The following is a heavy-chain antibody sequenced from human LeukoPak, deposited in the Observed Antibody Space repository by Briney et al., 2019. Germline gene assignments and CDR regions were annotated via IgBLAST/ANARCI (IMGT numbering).Heavy chain of an antibody. Sequence: GGSLRLSCAGSGFTFSDFWMTWVRQTPGKGLEWVANIKEDGTEKNLVDSVKGRFTISRDNAKNSLYLQMNSLRAEDTAVYYCARHRGYSGYIFDYWGQGTLVTVSS. CDR1: GFTFSDFW. V-gene: IGHV3-7*03. CDR3: ARHRGYSGYIFDY. D-gene: IGHD5-12*01. J-gene: IGHJ4*02. CDR2: IKEDGTEK.